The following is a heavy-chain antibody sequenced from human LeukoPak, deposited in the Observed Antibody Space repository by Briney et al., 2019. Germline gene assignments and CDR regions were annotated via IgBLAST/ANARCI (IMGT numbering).Heavy chain of an antibody. D-gene: IGHD4-17*01. V-gene: IGHV3-23*01. CDR3: ANEIRPNDY. CDR1: GFTFSSHA. J-gene: IGHJ4*02. CDR2: ISISGDTT. Sequence: PGGSLRLSCGASGFTFSSHAMTWVRQAPGKGLEWVSAISISGDTTYYADAVKGRFTISRDNPKNTVYLQMNSLRAEDTAVYYCANEIRPNDYWGQGTLVTVSS.